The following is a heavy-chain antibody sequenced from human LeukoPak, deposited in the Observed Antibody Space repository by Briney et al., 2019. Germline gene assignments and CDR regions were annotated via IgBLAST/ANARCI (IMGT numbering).Heavy chain of an antibody. J-gene: IGHJ5*02. V-gene: IGHV1-18*01. CDR3: ARLSPPIASFCSGGTCYSGGFDP. D-gene: IGHD2-15*01. Sequence: ASVEVSCKTSGYTFTSYGITWVRRAPGQGLEWMGWITTYNGNTYYAQKLQGRVTMTADTSTSTAYMELRSLRSDDTAVYYCARLSPPIASFCSGGTCYSGGFDPWGQGTLVTVSS. CDR2: ITTYNGNT. CDR1: GYTFTSYG.